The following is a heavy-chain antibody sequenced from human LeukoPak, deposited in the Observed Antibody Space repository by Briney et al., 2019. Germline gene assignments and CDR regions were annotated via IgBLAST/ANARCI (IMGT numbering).Heavy chain of an antibody. CDR3: ARRGSSWYPPDY. CDR1: GGSISSYY. J-gene: IGHJ4*02. Sequence: SETLSLTCTVSGGSISSYYWSWIRQPPGKGLEWIGYIYYSGSTNYNPSLKSRVTISVDTSKNQFSLKLSSVTAADTAVYYCARRGSSWYPPDYWGQGTLVTVSS. V-gene: IGHV4-59*08. CDR2: IYYSGST. D-gene: IGHD6-13*01.